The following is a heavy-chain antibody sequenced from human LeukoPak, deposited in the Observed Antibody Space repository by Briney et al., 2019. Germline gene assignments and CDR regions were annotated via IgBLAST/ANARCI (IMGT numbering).Heavy chain of an antibody. V-gene: IGHV1-69*13. CDR3: ARREDGYNYNYFDY. CDR2: IIPIFGTA. J-gene: IGHJ4*02. D-gene: IGHD5-24*01. CDR1: GGTFSSYA. Sequence: SVKVSCKASGGTFSSYAISWVRQAPGQGLEWMGGIIPIFGTANYAPKFQGRVTITADESTSTAYMELSSLRSEDTAVYYCARREDGYNYNYFDYWGQGTLVTVSS.